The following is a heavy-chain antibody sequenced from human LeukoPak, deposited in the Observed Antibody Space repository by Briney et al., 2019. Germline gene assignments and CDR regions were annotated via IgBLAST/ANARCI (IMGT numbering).Heavy chain of an antibody. CDR3: AREARFALPVVGSGDY. CDR1: GGSISSSDYY. Sequence: SETLSLSCSVSGGSISSSDYYWGWIRQPPGKGLEWIGTMFYNGATKSNPSLSSRVTMSIDTSKNQFSLKLRSVTAADTAVYYCAREARFALPVVGSGDYWGQGTLVTVSS. CDR2: MFYNGAT. D-gene: IGHD6-19*01. V-gene: IGHV4-39*07. J-gene: IGHJ4*02.